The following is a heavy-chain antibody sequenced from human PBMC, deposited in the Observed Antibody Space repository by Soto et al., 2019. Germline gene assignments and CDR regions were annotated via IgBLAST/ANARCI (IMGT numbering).Heavy chain of an antibody. D-gene: IGHD2-15*01. J-gene: IGHJ5*02. CDR1: GFTFGDSY. V-gene: IGHV3-11*06. CDR3: VRGGGGGLFDP. Sequence: QVQLVESGGGLVPPGGSLRLSCAGSGFTFGDSYMSWIRQAPGKGLEWLSYISPGSGYPAYADSVKGRFTISRDNAKRSLYLPMMRLTAEDTAIYYCVRGGGGGLFDPWGQGTMVTVSS. CDR2: ISPGSGYP.